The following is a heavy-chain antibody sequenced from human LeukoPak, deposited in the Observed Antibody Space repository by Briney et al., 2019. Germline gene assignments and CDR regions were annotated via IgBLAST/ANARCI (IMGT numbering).Heavy chain of an antibody. V-gene: IGHV4-34*01. Sequence: SETLSLTCAVYGGSFSGYYWSWIRQPPGKGLEWIGEINHSGSTNYNPSLKSRVTISVDTSKNQFSLKLSSVTAADTAVYYCARGVRYCSGGSCYAERGMDVWGQGTTVTVSS. CDR1: GGSFSGYY. CDR2: INHSGST. J-gene: IGHJ6*02. D-gene: IGHD2-15*01. CDR3: ARGVRYCSGGSCYAERGMDV.